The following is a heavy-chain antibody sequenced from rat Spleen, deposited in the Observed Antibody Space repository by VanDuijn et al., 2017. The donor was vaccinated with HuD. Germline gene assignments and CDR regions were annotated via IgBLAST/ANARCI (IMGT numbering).Heavy chain of an antibody. J-gene: IGHJ2*01. CDR1: GFTFNNYY. CDR3: ARGAAGIYLGYFDY. CDR2: INTDGGST. V-gene: IGHV5-58*01. D-gene: IGHD2-1*01. Sequence: EVQLVESGGGLVQPGRSMKLSCAASGFTFNNYYMAWIRQAPGKGLEWVSSINTDGGSTYYPDSVKGRFTISRDNAENTVYLHMDSLRSEDSATYYCARGAAGIYLGYFDYWGQGVMVTVSS.